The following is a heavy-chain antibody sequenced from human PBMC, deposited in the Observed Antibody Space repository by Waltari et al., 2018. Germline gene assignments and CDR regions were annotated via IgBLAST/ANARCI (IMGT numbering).Heavy chain of an antibody. CDR3: TTLARGESGDY. CDR2: INPDGSQK. Sequence: EVQLVESGGGLVQPGGSLRLSCAAPVFTFTTYWMKWIRQAPGKGLEWVANINPDGSQKFYVDSVKGRFTVSRDNAQNSLYLQMNNLRAEDTAVYYCTTLARGESGDYWGQGTLVTVSS. CDR1: VFTFTTYW. D-gene: IGHD3-10*01. V-gene: IGHV3-7*01. J-gene: IGHJ4*02.